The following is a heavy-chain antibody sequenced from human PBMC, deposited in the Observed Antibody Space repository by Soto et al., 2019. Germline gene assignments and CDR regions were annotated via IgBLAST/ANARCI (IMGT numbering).Heavy chain of an antibody. V-gene: IGHV3-53*01. CDR2: IYSGGST. CDR3: ARSTYCSSTSCYTDYYYGMDV. J-gene: IGHJ6*02. CDR1: GFTVSSNY. D-gene: IGHD2-2*02. Sequence: GGSLRLSCAASGFTVSSNYMSWVRQAPGKGLEWVSVIYSGGSTYYADSVKGRLTISRDNSKNTLYLQMNSLRAEDTAVYYCARSTYCSSTSCYTDYYYGMDVWGQWTTVTVSS.